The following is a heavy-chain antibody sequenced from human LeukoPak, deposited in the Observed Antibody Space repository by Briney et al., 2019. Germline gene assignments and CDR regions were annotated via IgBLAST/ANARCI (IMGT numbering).Heavy chain of an antibody. J-gene: IGHJ5*02. Sequence: SETLSLTCTVSGYSISSGYYWGWIRQPPGKGLEWIGSIYHSGSTYYNPSLKSRVTISVDTSKNQFSLKLSSVTAADTAVYYCARDRKVRICSTSCYPVGWFDPWGQGTLVTVSS. CDR2: IYHSGST. V-gene: IGHV4-38-2*02. CDR3: ARDRKVRICSTSCYPVGWFDP. CDR1: GYSISSGYY. D-gene: IGHD2-2*01.